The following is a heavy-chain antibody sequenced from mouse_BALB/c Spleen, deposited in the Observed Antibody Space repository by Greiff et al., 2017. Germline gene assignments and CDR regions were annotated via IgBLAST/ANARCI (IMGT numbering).Heavy chain of an antibody. CDR1: GFSLTSYG. CDR2: IWSGGST. CDR3: ARNYHYGNYFFFDY. Sequence: QVQLKESGPGLVQPSQSLSITCTVSGFSLTSYGVHWVRQSPGKGLEWLGVIWSGGSTDYNAAFISRLSISKDNSKSQVFFKMNSLQADDTAIYYCARNYHYGNYFFFDYWGQGTTLTVSS. V-gene: IGHV2-4-1*01. D-gene: IGHD2-1*01. J-gene: IGHJ2*01.